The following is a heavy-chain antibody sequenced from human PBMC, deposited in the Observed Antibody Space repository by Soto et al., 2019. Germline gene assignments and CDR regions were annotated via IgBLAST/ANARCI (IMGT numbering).Heavy chain of an antibody. Sequence: QVQLVQSGAEVKKPGASVKVSCKASGYTFSNYGFSWVRQAPGQRLEWMGWISAYNGNTNYAQKVQGRVTMTTDTSXSTAYMELRSLRSDDTAVYYCASSFTSSQWRYGMDVWGQGTTVTVSS. D-gene: IGHD2-2*01. CDR1: GYTFSNYG. CDR2: ISAYNGNT. J-gene: IGHJ6*02. V-gene: IGHV1-18*01. CDR3: ASSFTSSQWRYGMDV.